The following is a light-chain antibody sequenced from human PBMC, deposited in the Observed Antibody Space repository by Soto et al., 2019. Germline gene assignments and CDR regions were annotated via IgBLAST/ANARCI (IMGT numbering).Light chain of an antibody. CDR3: QQTTTFPFT. J-gene: IGKJ4*01. Sequence: DIQMTQSPSSVSASVGDRVTITCRASQGISRWLAWYQQKPGKAPKLLIYTASSLQSGVPSRFSGSGSGTDFTLTISSLQPEDFATYYCQQTTTFPFTFGGGTKVDIK. CDR1: QGISRW. V-gene: IGKV1-12*02. CDR2: TAS.